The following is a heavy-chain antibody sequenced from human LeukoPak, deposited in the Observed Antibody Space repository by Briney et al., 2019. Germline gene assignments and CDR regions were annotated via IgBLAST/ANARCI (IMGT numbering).Heavy chain of an antibody. V-gene: IGHV3-30*18. CDR3: AKDIAPGLGYYYDSSGYYNWFDP. D-gene: IGHD3-22*01. J-gene: IGHJ5*02. CDR2: ISYDGSNK. CDR1: GFTFSSYG. Sequence: GGSLRLSCAASGFTFSSYGMHWVRQAPGKGLEWVAVISYDGSNKYYADSVKGRFTISRDNSKNTLYLQMNSLRAEDTALYYCAKDIAPGLGYYYDSSGYYNWFDPWGQGTLVTVSS.